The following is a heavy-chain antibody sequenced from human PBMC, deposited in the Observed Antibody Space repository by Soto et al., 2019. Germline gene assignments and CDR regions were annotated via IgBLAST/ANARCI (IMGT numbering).Heavy chain of an antibody. CDR2: IDPSDSYI. CDR3: ARHGAAIWLGY. J-gene: IGHJ4*02. V-gene: IGHV5-10-1*01. D-gene: IGHD6-19*01. CDR1: GYTFSGHW. Sequence: GESLKISCKTSGYTFSGHWISWVRQVPGKGLQWMGNIDPSDSYINYNPAFRGHVTFSVGKSNSTAYLHWRSLGPSDTAIYYCARHGAAIWLGYWGQGTLVTVSS.